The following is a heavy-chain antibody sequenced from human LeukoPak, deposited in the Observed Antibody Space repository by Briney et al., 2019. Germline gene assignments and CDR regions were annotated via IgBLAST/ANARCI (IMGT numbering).Heavy chain of an antibody. CDR1: GFTFSSYG. V-gene: IGHV3-33*03. Sequence: PGRSLRLSCAASGFTFSSYGMHWVRQAPGKGLEWVAVIWYDGSNKYYADSVKGRFTISRDNAKNSLYLQMNSLRAEDMALYYCAKDISHGGFLESLHAFDIWGQGTMVTVSS. CDR2: IWYDGSNK. J-gene: IGHJ3*02. CDR3: AKDISHGGFLESLHAFDI. D-gene: IGHD3-3*01.